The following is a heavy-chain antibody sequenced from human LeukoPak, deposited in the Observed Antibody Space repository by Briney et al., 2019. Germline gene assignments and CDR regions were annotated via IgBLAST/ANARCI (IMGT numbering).Heavy chain of an antibody. V-gene: IGHV3-23*01. CDR2: ISGSGATT. CDR1: GFTFSNYA. CDR3: AKSIGASVNMIRGGFDD. J-gene: IGHJ4*02. Sequence: PGGSLRLSCAASGFTFSNYAMSWVRQAPGKGLEWVAVISGSGATTEYADSVRGRFSISRDNSKNTLYIEMTSLRAEDTAVYYCAKSIGASVNMIRGGFDDWGQGTLVTVSS. D-gene: IGHD3-10*01.